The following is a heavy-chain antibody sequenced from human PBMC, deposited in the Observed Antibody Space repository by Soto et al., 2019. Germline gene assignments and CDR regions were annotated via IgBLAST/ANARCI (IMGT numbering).Heavy chain of an antibody. CDR2: ISGSGGST. Sequence: EVQLLESGGGLVQPGGSLRLSCAASGFTFSSYAMSWVRQAPGKGLEWVLAISGSGGSTDYADSVKGRFTISRDNSKNTLYQQMNSLRAEDTAVYYCAKDRRYGSGSYRRSQHNWFDPWGQGTLVTVSS. CDR1: GFTFSSYA. D-gene: IGHD3-10*01. J-gene: IGHJ5*02. CDR3: AKDRRYGSGSYRRSQHNWFDP. V-gene: IGHV3-23*01.